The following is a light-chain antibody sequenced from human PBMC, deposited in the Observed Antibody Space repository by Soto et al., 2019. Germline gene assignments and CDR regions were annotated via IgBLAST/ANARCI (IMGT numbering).Light chain of an antibody. CDR3: QQYGSSTYT. CDR2: GAS. Sequence: EIVLTQSPDTLSLSPGVRATLSCRASQSVSSSYSAWYQQQPGQAPRLLIYGASSRATGLPDRFSGSGSGTDFTLTISRLEPEDFAVYFCQQYGSSTYTFGQGTKVDIK. J-gene: IGKJ2*01. CDR1: QSVSSSY. V-gene: IGKV3-20*01.